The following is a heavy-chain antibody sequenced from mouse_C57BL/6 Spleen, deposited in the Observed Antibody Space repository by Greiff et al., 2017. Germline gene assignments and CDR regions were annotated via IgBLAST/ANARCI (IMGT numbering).Heavy chain of an antibody. J-gene: IGHJ2*01. CDR1: GFTFSSYA. CDR3: ARGGTGIFDY. CDR2: ISDGGSYT. Sequence: EVQRVESGGGLVKPGGSLKLSCAASGFTFSSYAMSWVRQTPEKRLEWVATISDGGSYTYYPDNVKGRFTISRDNAKNNLYLQMSHLKSEDTAMYYCARGGTGIFDYWGQGTTLTVSS. D-gene: IGHD4-1*01. V-gene: IGHV5-4*01.